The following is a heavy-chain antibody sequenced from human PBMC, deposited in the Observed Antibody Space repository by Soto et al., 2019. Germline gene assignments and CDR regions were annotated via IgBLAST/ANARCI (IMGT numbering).Heavy chain of an antibody. CDR1: GGSISSGGYY. J-gene: IGHJ5*02. CDR2: IYYSGST. CDR3: ARDDRDGSGSIWFAP. Sequence: PSETLSLTCTVSGGSISSGGYYWSWIRQHPGKGLEWIGYIYYSGSTYYNPSLKSRVTISVDTSKNQFSLKLSSVTAADTAVYYCARDDRDGSGSIWFAPGGQGTLVNVSS. D-gene: IGHD3-10*01. V-gene: IGHV4-31*03.